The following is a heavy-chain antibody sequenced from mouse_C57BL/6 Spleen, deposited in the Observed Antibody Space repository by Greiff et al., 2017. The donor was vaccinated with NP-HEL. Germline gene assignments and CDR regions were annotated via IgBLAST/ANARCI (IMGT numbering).Heavy chain of an antibody. D-gene: IGHD1-1*01. CDR1: GYTFTSYW. CDR2: IDPSDSET. Sequence: VQLQQSGAELVRPGSSVKLSCKASGYTFTSYWMHWVKQRPIQGLEWIGNIDPSDSETHYNQKFKDKATLTVDKSSSTAYMQLSSLTSEDSAVYYCARKAYYYGSSPYYFDYWGQGTTLTVSS. V-gene: IGHV1-52*01. J-gene: IGHJ2*01. CDR3: ARKAYYYGSSPYYFDY.